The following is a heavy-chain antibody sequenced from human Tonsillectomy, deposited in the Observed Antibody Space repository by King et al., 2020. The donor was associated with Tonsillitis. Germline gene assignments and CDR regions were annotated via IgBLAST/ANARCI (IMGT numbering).Heavy chain of an antibody. CDR3: AGVEEVVVVVTATYYWFDP. Sequence: QLVQSGAEVKKPGSSVKVSCKASGGTFSSYAINWVRQAPGQGLEWMGGIIPIFGTANYAQKFQGRVTITADESTSTAYMELSSLRSEDTAVYYCAGVEEVVVVVTATYYWFDPWGQGTLVTVSS. CDR1: GGTFSSYA. CDR2: IIPIFGTA. J-gene: IGHJ5*02. D-gene: IGHD2-15*01. V-gene: IGHV1-69*12.